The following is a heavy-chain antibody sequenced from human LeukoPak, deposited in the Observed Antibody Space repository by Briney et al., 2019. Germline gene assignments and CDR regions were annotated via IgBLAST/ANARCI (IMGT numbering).Heavy chain of an antibody. CDR3: ARDYGRWPVLGGWFDP. CDR2: IYTSGST. Sequence: SETLSLTCTVSGGSISSYYWSWIRQPAGKGLEWIGRIYTSGSTNYNPSLKSRVTMSVDTSKNQFSLKLSSVTAADTAVYYCARDYGRWPVLGGWFDPWGQGTLVTVSP. D-gene: IGHD6-19*01. V-gene: IGHV4-4*07. J-gene: IGHJ5*02. CDR1: GGSISSYY.